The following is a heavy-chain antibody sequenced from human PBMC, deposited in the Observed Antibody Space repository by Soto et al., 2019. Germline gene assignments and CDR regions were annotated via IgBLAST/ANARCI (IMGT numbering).Heavy chain of an antibody. V-gene: IGHV1-69*02. J-gene: IGHJ3*02. D-gene: IGHD1-1*01. Sequence: QVQLVQSGAEVKKPGSSVKVSCKASGGTFSSYTISWVRQAPGQGLEWMGRIIPILGIANYAQKFQGRVTTTADKSTSTAYMELSSLRSEDTAVYYCARGNNAGADDAFDIWGQGTMVTVSS. CDR3: ARGNNAGADDAFDI. CDR2: IIPILGIA. CDR1: GGTFSSYT.